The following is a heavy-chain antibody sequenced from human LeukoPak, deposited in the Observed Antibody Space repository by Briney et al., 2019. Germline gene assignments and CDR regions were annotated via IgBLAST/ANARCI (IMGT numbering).Heavy chain of an antibody. J-gene: IGHJ6*03. CDR1: GFTFSSYW. Sequence: GGSLRLSCAASGFTFSSYWMHWVRQAPGKGLVWVSRINSDGSSTSYADSVKGRFTISRDNSKNTLYLQMNSLRAEDTAVYYCATPYYDILTGSLASMDVWGKGATVTVPS. D-gene: IGHD3-9*01. V-gene: IGHV3-74*01. CDR3: ATPYYDILTGSLASMDV. CDR2: INSDGSST.